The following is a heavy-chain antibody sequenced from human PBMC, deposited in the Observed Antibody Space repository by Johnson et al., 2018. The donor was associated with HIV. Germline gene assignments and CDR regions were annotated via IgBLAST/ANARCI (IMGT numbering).Heavy chain of an antibody. CDR3: VRGGLGYQNIHDALDI. Sequence: MQLVESGGGVVRPGGSLRLSCAASGFSFDDYGMSWVRQAPGKGLEWVSTIYWNGGRAAYADSVKGRFTISRDNAKNSLYLQTNSRRAEDTALYYCVRGGLGYQNIHDALDIWGQGTMVTVSS. J-gene: IGHJ3*02. D-gene: IGHD2-2*01. V-gene: IGHV3-20*04. CDR1: GFSFDDYG. CDR2: IYWNGGRA.